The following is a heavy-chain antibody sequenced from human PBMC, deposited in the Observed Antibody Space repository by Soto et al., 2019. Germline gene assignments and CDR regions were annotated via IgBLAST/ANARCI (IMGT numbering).Heavy chain of an antibody. J-gene: IGHJ4*02. CDR2: IDPSDSQT. CDR1: GYSFAGYW. CDR3: ARQIYDSDTGPNFQYYFDS. V-gene: IGHV5-10-1*01. Sequence: PGESLKISCKGSGYSFAGYWITWVRQKPGKGLEWMGRIDPSDSQTYYSPSFRGHVTVSATKSITTVFLQWSSLRASDTAMYYCARQIYDSDTGPNFQYYFDSWGQGTPVTVSS. D-gene: IGHD3-22*01.